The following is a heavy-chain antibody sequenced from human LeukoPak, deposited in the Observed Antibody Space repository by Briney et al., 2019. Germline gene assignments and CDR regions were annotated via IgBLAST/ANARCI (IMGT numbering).Heavy chain of an antibody. CDR1: GFTFSNSC. CDR2: IKCDGSEK. D-gene: IGHD2-2*01. Sequence: GGSLRLSCAASGFTFSNSCRHWVCQAPEKGLEWVADIKCDGSEKCYVDSVKGRLTISRDNAKNSLYLQVNSLRAEDMTVYYCVRGVASSTSGYVRAFDIWGQGTMVTVSS. CDR3: VRGVASSTSGYVRAFDI. V-gene: IGHV3-52*01. J-gene: IGHJ3*02.